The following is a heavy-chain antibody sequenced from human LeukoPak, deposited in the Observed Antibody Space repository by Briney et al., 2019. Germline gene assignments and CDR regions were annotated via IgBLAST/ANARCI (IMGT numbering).Heavy chain of an antibody. CDR1: GFTFSSYV. CDR2: ISGSGGST. Sequence: GGSLRLSCAASGFTFSSYVMSWVRQAPGKGLEWVSAISGSGGSTYYADSVKGRFTISRDNSKNTLYLQMNSLRAEDTAVYYCAKDHVSGGWSVEGGLDYWGQGTLVTVSS. J-gene: IGHJ4*02. CDR3: AKDHVSGGWSVEGGLDY. V-gene: IGHV3-23*01. D-gene: IGHD6-19*01.